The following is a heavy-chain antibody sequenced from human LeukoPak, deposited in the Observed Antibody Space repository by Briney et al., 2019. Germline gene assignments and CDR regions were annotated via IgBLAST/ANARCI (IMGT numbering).Heavy chain of an antibody. J-gene: IGHJ5*02. CDR1: GFTFSSYA. D-gene: IGHD6-13*01. V-gene: IGHV3-64D*09. CDR2: ISSNGGST. Sequence: PGGSLRLSCSASGFTFSSYAMHWVRQAPGKELEYVSAISSNGGSTYYADSVKGSFTISRDNSKNTLYLQMSSLRAEDTAVYYCVKKVIAAAATQAWGQGTLVTVSS. CDR3: VKKVIAAAATQA.